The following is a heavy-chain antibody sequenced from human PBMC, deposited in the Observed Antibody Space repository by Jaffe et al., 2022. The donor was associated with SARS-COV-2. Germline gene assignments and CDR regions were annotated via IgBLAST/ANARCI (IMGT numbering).Heavy chain of an antibody. CDR3: ARVIPAAISNWFDP. J-gene: IGHJ5*02. CDR2: IYYSGST. Sequence: QVQLQESGPGLVKPSQTLSLTCTVSGGSISSGGYYWSWIRQHPGKGLEWIGYIYYSGSTYYNPSLKSRVTISVDTSKNQFSLKLSSVTAADTAVYYCARVIPAAISNWFDPWGQGTLVTVSS. CDR1: GGSISSGGYY. D-gene: IGHD2-2*02. V-gene: IGHV4-31*03.